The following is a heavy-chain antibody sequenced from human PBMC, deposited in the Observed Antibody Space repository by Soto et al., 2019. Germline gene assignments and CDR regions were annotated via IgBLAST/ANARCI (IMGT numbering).Heavy chain of an antibody. V-gene: IGHV1-69*06. D-gene: IGHD3-16*02. CDR3: ARLTSVWGSYRNPDY. CDR1: GGTFSSYA. CDR2: IIPIFGTA. J-gene: IGHJ4*02. Sequence: AVKVSCNASGGTFSSYAISWVRQAPGQGLEWMGGIIPIFGTANYAQKFQGRVTITADKSTSTAHMELSSLRSEDTAVYYCARLTSVWGSYRNPDYWGQGTLVTVSS.